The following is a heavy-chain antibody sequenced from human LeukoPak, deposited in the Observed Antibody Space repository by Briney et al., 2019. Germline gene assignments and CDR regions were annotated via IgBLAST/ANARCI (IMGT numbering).Heavy chain of an antibody. J-gene: IGHJ4*02. D-gene: IGHD3-10*01. CDR3: ARQGVGSVWFGEPYRGGLGY. V-gene: IGHV4-34*01. CDR2: INHSGST. Sequence: SETLSLTCAVYGGSFSGYYWSWIRQPPGKGLEWIGEINHSGSTNYNPSLKRRVTISVDTSKNQFSLKLSSVSAADTAVYYCARQGVGSVWFGEPYRGGLGYWGQGTLVTVSS. CDR1: GGSFSGYY.